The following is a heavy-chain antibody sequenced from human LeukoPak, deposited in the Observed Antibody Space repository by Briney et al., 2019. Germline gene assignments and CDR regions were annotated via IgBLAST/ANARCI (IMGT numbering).Heavy chain of an antibody. CDR1: GFTFGDYA. D-gene: IGHD3-10*01. CDR3: TREGQSSGSSPSGSDY. CDR2: IRSKAYGGTT. J-gene: IGHJ4*02. Sequence: GGSLRLSCTASGFTFGDYAMSWFRQAPGKGLEWVGFIRSKAYGGTTEYAASVKGRFTISRDDSKSIAYLQMNSLKTEDTAVYYCTREGQSSGSSPSGSDYWGQGTLVTVSS. V-gene: IGHV3-49*03.